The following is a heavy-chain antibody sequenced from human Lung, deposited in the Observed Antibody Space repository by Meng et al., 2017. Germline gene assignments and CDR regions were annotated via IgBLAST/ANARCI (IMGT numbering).Heavy chain of an antibody. CDR1: VVSLSDKY. Sequence: QWKPLGWGEGLLKTSETLAFTVVVSVVSLSDKYWGWIGQPAGEGLEWVREINHSGSTNYNPSLVSRAPISVGTSQNNLSLKLNSVTAEDAAVYYFARGPTTLAHDFDYWGQGTLVTVSS. D-gene: IGHD4-11*01. V-gene: IGHV4-34*01. CDR3: ARGPTTLAHDFDY. J-gene: IGHJ4*02. CDR2: INHSGST.